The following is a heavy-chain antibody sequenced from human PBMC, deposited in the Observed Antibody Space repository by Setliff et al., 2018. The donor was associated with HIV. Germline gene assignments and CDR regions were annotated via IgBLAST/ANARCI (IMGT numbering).Heavy chain of an antibody. D-gene: IGHD4-17*01. J-gene: IGHJ3*02. V-gene: IGHV1-69*05. CDR1: GYNFTNYG. Sequence: SVKVSCKASGYNFTNYGIGWVRQAPGQGLEWMGGIIPIVGIANYAQKFQGRVMITTDESTSTAYMELSSLKSEDTAVYYCARAPSPDYAYAFDIWGQGTMVTVSS. CDR3: ARAPSPDYAYAFDI. CDR2: IIPIVGIA.